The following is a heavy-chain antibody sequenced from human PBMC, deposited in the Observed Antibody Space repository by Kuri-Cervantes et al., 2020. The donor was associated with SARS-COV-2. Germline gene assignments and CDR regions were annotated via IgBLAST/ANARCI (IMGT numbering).Heavy chain of an antibody. J-gene: IGHJ5*01. CDR3: TTDPRRMFGWFDS. V-gene: IGHV3-15*01. D-gene: IGHD3-3*01. CDR2: IKSKTDGGTV. CDR1: GFSFSSYG. Sequence: GGSLRLSCAASGFSFSSYGMSWVRQAPGKGLEWVGRIKSKTDGGTVEYAAPVKGRFTISRDDSRNTVYIQMNSLKTEDTALYYCTTDPRRMFGWFDSWGQGTLVTVSS.